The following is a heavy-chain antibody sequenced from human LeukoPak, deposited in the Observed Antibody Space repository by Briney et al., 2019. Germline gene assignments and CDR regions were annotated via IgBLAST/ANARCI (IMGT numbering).Heavy chain of an antibody. D-gene: IGHD3-9*01. CDR3: AKVPNFDGPYGMDV. CDR1: GFTFSSYA. CDR2: ISGSGGRT. Sequence: PGGSLRLSCAASGFTFSSYAMNWVRQAPGKGLEWVSAISGSGGRTYYADSVKGRFTISRDNSKNTLYLQMNSLRAEDTAVYYWAKVPNFDGPYGMDVWGQGTTVTVSS. V-gene: IGHV3-23*01. J-gene: IGHJ6*02.